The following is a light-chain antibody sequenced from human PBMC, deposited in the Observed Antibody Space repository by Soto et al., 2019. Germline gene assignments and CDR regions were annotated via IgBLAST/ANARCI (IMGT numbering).Light chain of an antibody. J-gene: IGLJ2*01. Sequence: QSALTQPPSASGSPGQSVTISCTGTSSDVGGYNYVSWYQQHPGKAPKLMIYEVTKRPSGVPERFSGSKSGSTASLTVSGLQTEDEADYYCSSYAGGNNVVFGGGTKVTVL. V-gene: IGLV2-8*01. CDR2: EVT. CDR1: SSDVGGYNY. CDR3: SSYAGGNNVV.